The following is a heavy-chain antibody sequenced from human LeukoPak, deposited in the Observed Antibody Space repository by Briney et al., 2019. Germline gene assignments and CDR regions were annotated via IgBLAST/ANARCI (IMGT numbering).Heavy chain of an antibody. J-gene: IGHJ4*02. D-gene: IGHD2-21*02. Sequence: GGSLRLSCAASGFTFSNYSMNWVRQAPGKGLEWASSFGSTSHFRYYADSLKGRVTISRDSAKNSLYLQMSSLRVEDTAVYYCARSCDGDCYSDYWGQGTLVTVSS. V-gene: IGHV3-21*01. CDR1: GFTFSNYS. CDR2: FGSTSHFR. CDR3: ARSCDGDCYSDY.